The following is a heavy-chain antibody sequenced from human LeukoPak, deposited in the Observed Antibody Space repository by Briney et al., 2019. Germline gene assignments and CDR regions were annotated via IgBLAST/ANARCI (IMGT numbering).Heavy chain of an antibody. V-gene: IGHV5-10-1*01. J-gene: IGHJ4*02. CDR3: ARKLSPLDY. CDR1: GYSITSYW. Sequence: GESLKISCKGSGYSITSYWISWVRQMPGKGLEWMGRIDPSDSYTNYNPSFQGHVTISVDKSINTAYLPWSSLKASDTAIYYCARKLSPLDYWGQGTLVTVSS. D-gene: IGHD5-18*01. CDR2: IDPSDSYT.